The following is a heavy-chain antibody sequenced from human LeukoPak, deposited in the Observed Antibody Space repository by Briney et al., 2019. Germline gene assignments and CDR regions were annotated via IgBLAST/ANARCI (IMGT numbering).Heavy chain of an antibody. CDR1: GFTLTNYF. J-gene: IGHJ4*02. V-gene: IGHV3-33*01. Sequence: RGSLTPSRAPSGFTLTNYFMHWVRQAPGKGVEWVAVIWYDGSNEYYADSVKGRFTISRDNSKNTLYMQMNSLRAEDTAVYYCARDLRHYFDYWGQGTLVTVSS. CDR2: IWYDGSNE. CDR3: ARDLRHYFDY.